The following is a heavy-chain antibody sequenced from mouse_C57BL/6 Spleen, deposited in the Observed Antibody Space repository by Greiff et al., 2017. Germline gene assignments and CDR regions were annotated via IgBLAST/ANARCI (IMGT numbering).Heavy chain of an antibody. CDR2: IDPSDSYT. J-gene: IGHJ2*01. CDR1: GYTFTSYW. V-gene: IGHV1-50*01. D-gene: IGHD2-1*01. CDR3: ARNYGNYDYCDY. Sequence: QVQLQQPGAELVKPGASVKLSCKASGYTFTSYWLQWVKPRPGQCLEWIGEIDPSDSYTNYNQKFKGKATLTVDTSSSTAYMQLSSLTSEDSAVYYCARNYGNYDYCDYWGQGTTRTVSS.